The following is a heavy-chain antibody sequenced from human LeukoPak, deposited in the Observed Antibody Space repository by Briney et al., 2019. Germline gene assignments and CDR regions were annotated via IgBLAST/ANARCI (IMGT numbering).Heavy chain of an antibody. J-gene: IGHJ4*02. CDR3: ARHTWQWLPLDD. CDR1: GGSFSGDF. V-gene: IGHV4-34*01. Sequence: PSETLSLTCAVYGGSFSGDFWSWLRQSPGKGLEWIGEIKHDGSTTYNPSLESRVTMSLDTPTNQISLEMTSVTAADTAIYYCARHTWQWLPLDDWGQGTQVTISS. D-gene: IGHD5-12*01. CDR2: IKHDGST.